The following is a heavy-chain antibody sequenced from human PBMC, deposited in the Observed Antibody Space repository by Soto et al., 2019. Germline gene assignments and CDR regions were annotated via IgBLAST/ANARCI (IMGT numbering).Heavy chain of an antibody. CDR3: ATPRNVGVYGASAIDY. CDR2: FIPILDLA. J-gene: IGHJ4*02. Sequence: QVQLVQSGAEVKKPGSSVKVSCKASGGTVSSYTFSWVRQAPGQGLEWMGRFIPILDLASYAQKFQGRVTITADKPTSTAYMELNSLRSEDTAVYYCATPRNVGVYGASAIDYWGQGTLVAVSS. CDR1: GGTVSSYT. D-gene: IGHD4-17*01. V-gene: IGHV1-69*02.